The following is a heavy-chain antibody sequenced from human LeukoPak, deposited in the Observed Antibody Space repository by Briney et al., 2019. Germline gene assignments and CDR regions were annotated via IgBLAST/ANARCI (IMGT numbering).Heavy chain of an antibody. Sequence: GGSLRLPCAASGFTFSAYSMNWVRQAPGEGLEWVSSIGAAGSHIYYADSMKGRFTISRDNAKSSLFLQMNSLRAEGTGIYYCVRVGSGATRADTLDLWGQGTMVTVSS. CDR1: GFTFSAYS. CDR3: VRVGSGATRADTLDL. J-gene: IGHJ3*01. D-gene: IGHD6-19*01. CDR2: IGAAGSHI. V-gene: IGHV3-21*01.